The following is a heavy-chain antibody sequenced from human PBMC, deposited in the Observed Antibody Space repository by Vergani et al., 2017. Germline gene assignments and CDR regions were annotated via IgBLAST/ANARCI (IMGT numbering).Heavy chain of an antibody. V-gene: IGHV3-72*01. Sequence: ELQLVESGGGLVQPGGSLRLSCASSGSTVSGNYMDWVRQAPGKGLDWVGRTRNKANSYPTEYAASVKGRFTISRDDSKNSLYLQMNSLKIEDTAVYYCARLGYCSSTTCRQAFDIWGQGTMVTVSS. CDR1: GSTVSGNY. D-gene: IGHD2-2*01. J-gene: IGHJ3*02. CDR2: TRNKANSYPT. CDR3: ARLGYCSSTTCRQAFDI.